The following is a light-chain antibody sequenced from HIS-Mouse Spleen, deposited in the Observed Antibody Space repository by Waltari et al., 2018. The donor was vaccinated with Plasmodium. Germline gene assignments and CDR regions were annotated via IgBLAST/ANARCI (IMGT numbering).Light chain of an antibody. V-gene: IGKV3-15*01. Sequence: EIVMTQSPATLSVSPGERATLSCRASQSVSSNLAWYQQKPGQATRLLIYGASTRATGIPARFSGSGSGTEFTLTISSLQSEDFAVYHCQQYNNWSFTFGPGTKVDIK. CDR1: QSVSSN. J-gene: IGKJ3*01. CDR2: GAS. CDR3: QQYNNWSFT.